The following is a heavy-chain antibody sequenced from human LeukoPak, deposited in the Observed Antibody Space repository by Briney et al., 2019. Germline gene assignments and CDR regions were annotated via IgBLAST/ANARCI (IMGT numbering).Heavy chain of an antibody. CDR3: ARDQIMGNTSYNWFEP. CDR1: GYTFTGYY. D-gene: IGHD1-26*01. CDR2: INPNSGGT. Sequence: ASVKVSCKASGYTFTGYYMHWVRQAPGQGLEWMGWINPNSGGTNYAQKFQGRVTMTRDTSISTAYMELSRLRSDDTAVYYCARDQIMGNTSYNWFEPWGQGTQVTVSS. J-gene: IGHJ5*02. V-gene: IGHV1-2*02.